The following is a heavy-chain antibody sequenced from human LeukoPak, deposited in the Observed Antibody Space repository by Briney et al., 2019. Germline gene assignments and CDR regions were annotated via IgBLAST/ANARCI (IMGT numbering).Heavy chain of an antibody. J-gene: IGHJ4*02. D-gene: IGHD1-26*01. CDR1: GGSISSYY. Sequence: SETLSLTCTVSGGSISSYYWSWIRQPAGKGLEWIGRIYTSGSTNYNPSLKSRVTMSVDTSKNQFSLKLSSVTAADTAVYYCARDRYWESPGRYFDYWGQGTLVTVSS. V-gene: IGHV4-4*07. CDR3: ARDRYWESPGRYFDY. CDR2: IYTSGST.